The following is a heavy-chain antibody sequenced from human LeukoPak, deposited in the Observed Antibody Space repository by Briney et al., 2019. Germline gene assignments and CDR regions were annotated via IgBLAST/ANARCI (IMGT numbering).Heavy chain of an antibody. CDR3: AREVVEYQLLNLFDY. V-gene: IGHV4-30-4*08. CDR2: IYYSGST. Sequence: SETLSLTCTVSGGSISSGDYYWSWIRQPPGKGLEWIGYIYYSGSTYYNPSLKSRVTISVDTSKNQFSLKLSSVTAAGTAVYYCAREVVEYQLLNLFDYWGQGTLVTVSS. CDR1: GGSISSGDYY. J-gene: IGHJ4*02. D-gene: IGHD2-2*01.